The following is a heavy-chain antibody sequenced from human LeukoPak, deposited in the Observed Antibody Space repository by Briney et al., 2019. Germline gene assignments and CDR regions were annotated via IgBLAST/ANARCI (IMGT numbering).Heavy chain of an antibody. J-gene: IGHJ4*02. CDR1: GFIFSTHG. CDR3: ARAPSASTVTTGGFDY. D-gene: IGHD4-11*01. V-gene: IGHV3-48*01. CDR2: ISSESNAI. Sequence: GSLRLSCAASGFIFSTHGVNWVRQAPGKGLEWISYISSESNAIYYADSVKGRFTISRDDSKNTLHLQMNSLRAEDTAVYYCARAPSASTVTTGGFDYWGQGTLVTVSS.